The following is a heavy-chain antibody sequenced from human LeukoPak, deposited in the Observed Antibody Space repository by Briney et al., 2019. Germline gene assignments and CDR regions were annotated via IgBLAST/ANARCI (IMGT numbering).Heavy chain of an antibody. D-gene: IGHD6-13*01. Sequence: PGGSLRLSCAASGFTFSNYWKSWVRQAPGKGLEWVANIKEDGSEKYYVDSVKGRFTISRDNARNSLYLQMNSLRAEDTAVYYCASGRQLGYWGQGTLDTVSS. CDR3: ASGRQLGY. J-gene: IGHJ4*02. V-gene: IGHV3-7*01. CDR2: IKEDGSEK. CDR1: GFTFSNYW.